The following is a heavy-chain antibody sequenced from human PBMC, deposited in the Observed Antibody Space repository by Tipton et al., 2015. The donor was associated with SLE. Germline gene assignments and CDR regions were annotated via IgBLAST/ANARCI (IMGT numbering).Heavy chain of an antibody. CDR3: AKTEDFSDFYFDF. J-gene: IGHJ4*02. V-gene: IGHV3-23*01. CDR2: ITDSGDTT. Sequence: SLRLSCAASGFTFSNYALSWVRQAPGKGLEWVSSITDSGDTTYYAASVKGRFTTSRDNSKNTMYLQMNSLRAEDTAIYYCAKTEDFSDFYFDFWGQGTLVTVPS. CDR1: GFTFSNYA. D-gene: IGHD4-17*01.